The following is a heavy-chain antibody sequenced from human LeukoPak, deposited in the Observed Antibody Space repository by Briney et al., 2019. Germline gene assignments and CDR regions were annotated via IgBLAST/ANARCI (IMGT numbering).Heavy chain of an antibody. CDR1: GFTFSSYW. CDR2: IKQDGSEK. CDR3: AKEAVAGNLIWFDP. J-gene: IGHJ5*02. Sequence: GSLSLSCAASGFTFSSYWMSWVRPAPGKGLEWVANIKQDGSEKYYVDSVKGRFTISRDNAKNSLYLQMNSLRAEDTAVYYCAKEAVAGNLIWFDPWGQGTLVTVSS. D-gene: IGHD6-19*01. V-gene: IGHV3-7*04.